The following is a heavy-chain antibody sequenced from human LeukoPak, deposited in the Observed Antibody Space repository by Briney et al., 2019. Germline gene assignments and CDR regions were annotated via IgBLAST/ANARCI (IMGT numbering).Heavy chain of an antibody. V-gene: IGHV4-59*08. D-gene: IGHD3-22*01. J-gene: IGHJ4*02. CDR1: GGSISGYY. CDR3: ARHYYDRSDSYSFDY. CDR2: IFSGGST. Sequence: SETLSLTCTVSGGSISGYYWSWIRQPPGKGLEWIGYIFSGGSTNYNPSLKSRVPISEDTSVNQFSLKLRSVTAADTAVYYCARHYYDRSDSYSFDYWGQGTLVTVSS.